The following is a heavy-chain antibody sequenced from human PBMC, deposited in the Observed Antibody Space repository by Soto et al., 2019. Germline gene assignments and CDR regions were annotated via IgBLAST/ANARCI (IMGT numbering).Heavy chain of an antibody. CDR3: ARSRKSNWFDS. CDR2: IYHSGST. V-gene: IGHV4-38-2*01. Sequence: PSETLSLTCAVSGYSISSCYYWGWIRQPPGKGLEWIGSIYHSGSTYYNPSLKSRVSISVDTSKNQFSLKLSSVTAADTAVYYCARSRKSNWFDSWSQGTLVTVSS. CDR1: GYSISSCYY. J-gene: IGHJ5*01.